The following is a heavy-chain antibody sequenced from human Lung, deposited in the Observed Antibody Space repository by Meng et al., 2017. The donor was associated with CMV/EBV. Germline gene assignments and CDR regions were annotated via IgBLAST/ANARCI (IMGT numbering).Heavy chain of an antibody. V-gene: IGHV1-24*01. J-gene: IGHJ4*02. CDR2: FDAEDGKT. D-gene: IGHD3-22*01. Sequence: VSVKVSRMVSGYGLTEFPMHWVRQAPGKRPEWMGGFDAEDGKTFYGQKFQGRVTMTEDTSTATAYMKLSSLNSEDTAVYYCAIGAGDRPRRAPYFDYWGQGTLVTVSS. CDR1: GYGLTEFP. CDR3: AIGAGDRPRRAPYFDY.